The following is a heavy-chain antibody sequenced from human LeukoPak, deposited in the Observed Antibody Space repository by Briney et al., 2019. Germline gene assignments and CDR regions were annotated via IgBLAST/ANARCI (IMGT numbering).Heavy chain of an antibody. D-gene: IGHD5-24*01. Sequence: GGSLRLSCAASGFTFSSYGMHWVRQAPGKGLEWVAFIRYDGSNKYYADSVKGRFTISRDNSKNTLYLQMNSLRAEDTAVYYCARDHDGYNVYDYWGQGTLVTVSS. J-gene: IGHJ4*02. V-gene: IGHV3-30*02. CDR1: GFTFSSYG. CDR3: ARDHDGYNVYDY. CDR2: IRYDGSNK.